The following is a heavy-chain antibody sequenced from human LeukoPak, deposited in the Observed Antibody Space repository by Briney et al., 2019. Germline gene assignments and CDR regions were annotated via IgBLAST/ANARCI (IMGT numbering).Heavy chain of an antibody. D-gene: IGHD5-12*01. J-gene: IGHJ4*02. CDR1: GFTFRSYW. Sequence: PGGSLRPSCAASGFTFRSYWMSWVRQAPGKGLEWVANIKQDGSEKYYVDSVKGRFTISRDNAQNLLFLQMNSLRVEDTAMYYCARGTGKWPTFDWWGQGTLVTVFS. V-gene: IGHV3-7*01. CDR2: IKQDGSEK. CDR3: ARGTGKWPTFDW.